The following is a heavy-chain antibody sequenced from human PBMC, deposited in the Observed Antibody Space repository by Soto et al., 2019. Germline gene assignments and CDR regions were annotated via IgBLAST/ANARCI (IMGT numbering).Heavy chain of an antibody. CDR1: GFTFSSYW. J-gene: IGHJ4*02. CDR2: INSDGSST. CDR3: ERVRHYDSSGYVFDY. V-gene: IGHV3-74*01. Sequence: GGSLRLSCAASGFTFSSYWMHWVRQAPGKGLVWVSRINSDGSSTSYADSVKGRFTISRDNAKNTLYLQMNSLRAEDTAVYYCERVRHYDSSGYVFDYWGQGTLVTVYS. D-gene: IGHD3-22*01.